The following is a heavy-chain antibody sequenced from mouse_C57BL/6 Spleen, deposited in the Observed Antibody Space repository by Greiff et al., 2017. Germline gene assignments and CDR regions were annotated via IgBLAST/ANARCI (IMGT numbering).Heavy chain of an antibody. CDR3: ARAGGSSLYYFDY. J-gene: IGHJ2*01. Sequence: DVQLVESGPGLVKPSQSLSLTCSVTGYSITSGYYWNWIRQFPGNKLEWMGYISYDGSNNYNPSLKNRISITRDTSKNQFFLKLNSVTTEDTATYYCARAGGSSLYYFDYWGQGTTLTVSS. CDR2: ISYDGSN. V-gene: IGHV3-6*01. CDR1: GYSITSGYY. D-gene: IGHD1-1*01.